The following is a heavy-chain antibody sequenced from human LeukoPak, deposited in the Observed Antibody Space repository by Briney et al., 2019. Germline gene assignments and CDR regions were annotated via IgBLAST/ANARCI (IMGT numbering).Heavy chain of an antibody. V-gene: IGHV3-23*01. J-gene: IGHJ4*02. Sequence: PGGSLRLSCAASGFTFRNYAMTWVRQAPGKGLEWVSAISGGSSTYFADSVKGRFTISRDNSENTVYLQMNSLRAEDTAVYYCAKKGGYDSSGYLPLEYRGQGTLVTVSS. CDR1: GFTFRNYA. CDR2: ISGGSST. CDR3: AKKGGYDSSGYLPLEY. D-gene: IGHD3-22*01.